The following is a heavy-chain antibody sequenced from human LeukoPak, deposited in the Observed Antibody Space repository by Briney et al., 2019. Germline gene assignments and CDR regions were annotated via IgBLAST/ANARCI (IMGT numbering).Heavy chain of an antibody. CDR1: GFTFSSYA. Sequence: PGGSLSLSCAASGFTFSSYAMSWVRQAPGKGLEWVSTISGSGGSTYYADSVKGRFTISRDNSKNTLYLQMNSLRAEDTAVYYCAKSPVAWIQLWSSWPDVCYCEYWGRGPLVSVSS. V-gene: IGHV3-23*01. J-gene: IGHJ4*02. CDR3: AKSPVAWIQLWSSWPDVCYCEY. D-gene: IGHD5-18*01. CDR2: ISGSGGST.